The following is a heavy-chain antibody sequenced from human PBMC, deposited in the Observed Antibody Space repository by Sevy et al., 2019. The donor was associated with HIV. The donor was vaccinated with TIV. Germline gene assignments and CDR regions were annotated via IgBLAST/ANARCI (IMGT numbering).Heavy chain of an antibody. Sequence: GGFLRLSCAASGFTFSSYGMHWVRQAPGKGLEWVAVISYDGSNKYYADSVKDRFTISRDNSKNTLYLQMNSLRAEDTAVYYCAKDAQNYAFWSGYLTADYYYGMDVWGQGTTVTVSS. CDR1: GFTFSSYG. V-gene: IGHV3-30*18. CDR2: ISYDGSNK. D-gene: IGHD3-3*01. CDR3: AKDAQNYAFWSGYLTADYYYGMDV. J-gene: IGHJ6*02.